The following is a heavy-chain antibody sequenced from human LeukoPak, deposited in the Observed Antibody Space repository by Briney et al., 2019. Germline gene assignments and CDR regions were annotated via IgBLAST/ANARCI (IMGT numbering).Heavy chain of an antibody. V-gene: IGHV4-38-2*02. J-gene: IGHJ4*02. CDR2: IYHSGST. CDR1: GYSISSGYY. Sequence: PSETLSLTCTVSGYSISSGYYWGWIRQPPGEGLEWIGSIYHSGSTYYNPSPKSRVTISVDTSKNQFSLKLSSVTAADTAVYYCACGVRELLDYWGQGTLVTVSS. CDR3: ACGVRELLDY. D-gene: IGHD5-24*01.